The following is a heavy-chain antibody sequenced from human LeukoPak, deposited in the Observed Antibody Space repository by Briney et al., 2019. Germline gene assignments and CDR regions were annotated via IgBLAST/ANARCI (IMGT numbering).Heavy chain of an antibody. CDR1: GFTFSSYW. CDR3: ARVGATPYLDY. J-gene: IGHJ4*02. CDR2: INSDGSST. Sequence: GGSLRLSCAASGFTFSSYWMHWVRQAPGKGMVWVSRINSDGSSTSYADSVKGRFTISRDNAKNTLYLQMNSPRAEDTAVYYCARVGATPYLDYWGQGTLVTVSS. D-gene: IGHD1-26*01. V-gene: IGHV3-74*01.